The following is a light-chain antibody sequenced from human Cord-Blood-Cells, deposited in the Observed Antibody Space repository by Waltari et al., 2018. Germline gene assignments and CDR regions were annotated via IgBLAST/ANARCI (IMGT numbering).Light chain of an antibody. Sequence: QSALTQPASVSGSPGQSITISCTGTSSDVGGYNYVSWYQQHPGKAPKLMIYEVSNRPSGLSNRFSGSKSGHTASLTISGLQAEDEADYYCSSYTSSSTVFGTGTKVTVL. CDR1: SSDVGGYNY. V-gene: IGLV2-14*01. CDR3: SSYTSSSTV. J-gene: IGLJ1*01. CDR2: EVS.